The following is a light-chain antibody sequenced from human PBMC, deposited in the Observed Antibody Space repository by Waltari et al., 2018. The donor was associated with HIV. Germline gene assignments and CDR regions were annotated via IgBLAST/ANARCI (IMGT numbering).Light chain of an antibody. CDR2: AVT. V-gene: IGLV2-14*01. CDR3: SSYTRVQTVR. CDR1: SSDIGSYNY. J-gene: IGLJ2*01. Sequence: QSDLTQPASVSGSPGQSITISCTGTSSDIGSYNYVSCYQHHPGKVPKLIIYAVTTRPSVVSRRFSATKSGNTASLTISGLQAEDEADYYCSSYTRVQTVRFGGGTKLTVL.